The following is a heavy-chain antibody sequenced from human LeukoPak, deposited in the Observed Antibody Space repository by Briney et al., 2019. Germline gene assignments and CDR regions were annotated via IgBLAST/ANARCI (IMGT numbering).Heavy chain of an antibody. CDR3: ARHRYSGYETKFDY. CDR2: INHSGST. J-gene: IGHJ4*02. CDR1: GGSFSGFY. V-gene: IGHV4-34*01. D-gene: IGHD5-12*01. Sequence: SETLSLTCAVYGGSFSGFYWTWIRQPPGKGLEWIGEINHSGSTNYNPSLKSRVAISVDTSKNQCSLKLRSVTAADTAVYYCARHRYSGYETKFDYWGQGILVTVSS.